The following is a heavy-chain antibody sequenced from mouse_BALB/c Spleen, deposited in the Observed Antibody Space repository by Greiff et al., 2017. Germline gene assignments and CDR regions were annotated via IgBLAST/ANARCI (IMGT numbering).Heavy chain of an antibody. CDR3: ARANWDDAMDY. V-gene: IGHV2-9*02. CDR2: IWAGGST. D-gene: IGHD4-1*01. CDR1: GFSLTSYG. Sequence: VKLMESGPGLVAPSQSLSITCTVSGFSLTSYGVHWVRQPPGKGLEWLGVIWAGGSTHYNSALMSRLSISKDNSKSQVCLKMNSLQTDDTAMYYCARANWDDAMDYWGQGTSVTVSS. J-gene: IGHJ4*01.